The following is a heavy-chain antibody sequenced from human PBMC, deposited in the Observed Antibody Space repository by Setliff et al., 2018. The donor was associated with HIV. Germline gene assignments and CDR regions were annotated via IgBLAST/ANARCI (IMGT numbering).Heavy chain of an antibody. V-gene: IGHV1-69*13. CDR1: GGTFSSYA. CDR2: IIPIFGTA. CDR3: ARVPSRWFGELLYLQAFDH. J-gene: IGHJ4*02. Sequence: GASVKVSCKASGGTFSSYAISWVRQVPGQGLEWMGGIIPIFGTANYAQKFLGRVTITADESTNTAYMELSSLRSEDTAVYYCARVPSRWFGELLYLQAFDHWGQGTLVTVSS. D-gene: IGHD3-10*01.